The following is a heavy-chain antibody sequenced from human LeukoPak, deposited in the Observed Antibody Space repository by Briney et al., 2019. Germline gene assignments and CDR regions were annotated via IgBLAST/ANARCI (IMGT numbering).Heavy chain of an antibody. CDR1: GYTFTSYY. Sequence: GATLKVSCRASGYTFTSYYMHWVRQAPGQGLEWMGGFDPEDGETIYAQKFQGRVTMTEDTSTDTAYMELSSLRSEDTAVYYCASVYKHGMDVWGQGTTVIVSS. CDR3: ASVYKHGMDV. J-gene: IGHJ6*02. D-gene: IGHD5-24*01. CDR2: FDPEDGET. V-gene: IGHV1-24*01.